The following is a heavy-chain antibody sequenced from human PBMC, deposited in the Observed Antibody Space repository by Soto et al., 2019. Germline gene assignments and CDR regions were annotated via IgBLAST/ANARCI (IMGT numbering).Heavy chain of an antibody. D-gene: IGHD6-19*01. CDR3: ASSAA. J-gene: IGHJ5*02. CDR2: IWYDGSNT. CDR1: GFIFRSYG. V-gene: IGHV3-33*01. Sequence: QPGGSLRLSCAASGFIFRSYGMHWVRQAPGKGLEWVAVIWYDGSNTYYADPVKGRFTISRDNSKNTLFLQMNSLRAEDTAVYYCASSAAWGRGTLVTVSS.